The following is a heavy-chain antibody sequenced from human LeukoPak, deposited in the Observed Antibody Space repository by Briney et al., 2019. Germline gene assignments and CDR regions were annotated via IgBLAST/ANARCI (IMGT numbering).Heavy chain of an antibody. CDR3: AKDHDYGDYLSAFDI. CDR2: ISWNSGSI. J-gene: IGHJ3*02. Sequence: PGRSLRLSCAASGFTFDDYAMHWVRQAPGEGLEWVSGISWNSGSIGYADSVKGRFTISRDNAKNSLYLQMNSLRAEDTALYYCAKDHDYGDYLSAFDIWGQGTMVTVSS. V-gene: IGHV3-9*01. D-gene: IGHD4-17*01. CDR1: GFTFDDYA.